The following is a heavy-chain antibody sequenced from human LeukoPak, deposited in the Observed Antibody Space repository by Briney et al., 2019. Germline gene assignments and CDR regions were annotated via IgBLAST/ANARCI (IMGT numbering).Heavy chain of an antibody. V-gene: IGHV1-46*01. CDR2: INATGGST. D-gene: IGHD3-22*01. Sequence: ASVKVSCKASGYSFTSYYMHWVRQAPGQGLEWMGMINATGGSTDYAQTFQGRVTMTRETSRSSDYMALSSLRPQDTAVYCSVSSSGYYAVVYVFWGQGTLVTVSS. CDR3: VSSSGYYAVVYVF. CDR1: GYSFTSYY. J-gene: IGHJ4*02.